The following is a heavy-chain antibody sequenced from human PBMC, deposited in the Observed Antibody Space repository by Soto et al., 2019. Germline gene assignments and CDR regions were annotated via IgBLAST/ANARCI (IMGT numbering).Heavy chain of an antibody. Sequence: SLRLSCAASGFTVSSNYMSWVRQAPGKGLEWVSVIYSGGSTYYADSVKGRFTISRDNSKNTLYLQMNSLRAEDTAVYYCARDLFCSSTSCLTFDYWGQGTLVTVSS. CDR1: GFTVSSNY. V-gene: IGHV3-53*01. CDR3: ARDLFCSSTSCLTFDY. D-gene: IGHD2-2*01. CDR2: IYSGGST. J-gene: IGHJ4*02.